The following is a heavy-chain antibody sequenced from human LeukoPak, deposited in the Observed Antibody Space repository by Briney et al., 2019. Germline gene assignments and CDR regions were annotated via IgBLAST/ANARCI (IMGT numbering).Heavy chain of an antibody. CDR2: IYYSGST. CDR1: GYSISSGYY. D-gene: IGHD3-9*01. V-gene: IGHV4-61*01. J-gene: IGHJ5*02. CDR3: ARTQTYYDILTGYYARWFDP. Sequence: PSETLSLTCTVSGYSISSGYYWGWIRQPPGKGLEWIGYIYYSGSTNYNPSLKSRVTISVDTSENQFSLKLSSVTAADTAVYYCARTQTYYDILTGYYARWFDPWGQGTLVTVSS.